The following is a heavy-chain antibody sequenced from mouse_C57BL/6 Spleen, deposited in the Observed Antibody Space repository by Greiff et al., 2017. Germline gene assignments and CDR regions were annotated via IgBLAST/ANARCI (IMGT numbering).Heavy chain of an antibody. CDR3: ARRPVYAMDY. Sequence: EVMLVESGGDLVKPGGSLKLSCAASGFTFSSYGMSWVRQTPDKRLEWVATISSGGSYTYYPDSVKGRFTISRDNAKNTLYLQMSSLKSEDTAMYYCARRPVYAMDYWGQGTSVTVSS. V-gene: IGHV5-6*02. CDR1: GFTFSSYG. CDR2: ISSGGSYT. J-gene: IGHJ4*01.